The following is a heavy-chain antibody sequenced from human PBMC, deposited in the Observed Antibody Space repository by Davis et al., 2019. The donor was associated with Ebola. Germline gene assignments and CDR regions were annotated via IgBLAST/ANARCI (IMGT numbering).Heavy chain of an antibody. Sequence: PGGSLRLSCAASGFTFSSYSMNWVRQAPGKGLEWVSSISSSSSYIYYADSVKGRFTISRGNAKNSLYLQMNSLRAEDTAVYYCARVGYCSSTSCSPFDYWGQGTLVTVSS. CDR1: GFTFSSYS. D-gene: IGHD2-2*03. CDR3: ARVGYCSSTSCSPFDY. CDR2: ISSSSSYI. V-gene: IGHV3-21*01. J-gene: IGHJ4*02.